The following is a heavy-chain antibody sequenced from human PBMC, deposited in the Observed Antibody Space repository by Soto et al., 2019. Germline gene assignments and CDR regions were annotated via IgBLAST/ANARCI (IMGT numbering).Heavy chain of an antibody. CDR2: IIPILGIA. CDR1: GGTFSSYT. V-gene: IGHV1-69*02. Sequence: QVQLVQSGAEVKKPGSSVKVSCKASGGTFSSYTISWVRQAPGQGLEWMGRIIPILGIANYAQKFQGRVTITADKSTSTAYMELGRQRYEDTAVYYCEREVPGYCRSTSCGTTCVVAAIDYWGQGPLVTVSS. D-gene: IGHD2-2*03. CDR3: EREVPGYCRSTSCGTTCVVAAIDY. J-gene: IGHJ4*02.